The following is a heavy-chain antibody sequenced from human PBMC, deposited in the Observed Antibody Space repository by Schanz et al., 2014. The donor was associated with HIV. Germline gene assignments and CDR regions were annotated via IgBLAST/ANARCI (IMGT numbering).Heavy chain of an antibody. Sequence: QVQLVQSGTEVKKPGSSVKVSCKASGGTFRNHAISWVRQAPGQGLEWVGGVIPLFGTANYAQKFQGRVTITADESTSTAYMELSSLRSEDTAVYYCAILLDTVMDYYSMDVWGQGTTVTVSS. CDR2: VIPLFGTA. J-gene: IGHJ6*02. D-gene: IGHD5-18*01. CDR3: AILLDTVMDYYSMDV. CDR1: GGTFRNHA. V-gene: IGHV1-69*01.